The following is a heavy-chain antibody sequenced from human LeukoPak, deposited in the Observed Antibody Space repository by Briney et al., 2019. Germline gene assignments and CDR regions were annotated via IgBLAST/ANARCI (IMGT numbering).Heavy chain of an antibody. V-gene: IGHV1-18*01. CDR1: GYTFTSYG. CDR3: ARVGPMVRGVIIAPNWFDP. Sequence: ASVKVSCKASGYTFTSYGISWVRQAPGQGLEWMGWIRAYNGNTNYAQKLQGRVTMTTDTSTSTAYMELRSLRSDDTAVYYCARVGPMVRGVIIAPNWFDPWGQGTLVTVSS. CDR2: IRAYNGNT. J-gene: IGHJ5*02. D-gene: IGHD3-10*01.